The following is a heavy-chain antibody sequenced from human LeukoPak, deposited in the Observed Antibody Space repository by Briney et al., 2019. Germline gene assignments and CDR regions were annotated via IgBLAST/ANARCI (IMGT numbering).Heavy chain of an antibody. CDR2: INHSGST. V-gene: IGHV4-34*01. D-gene: IGHD3-22*01. CDR1: GGSFSGYY. J-gene: IGHJ4*02. Sequence: PSETLSLTCAVYGGSFSGYYWSWIRQPPGKGLEWIGEINHSGSTNYNPSLKSRVTISVDTSKNQFSLKLSSVTAADTAVYYCASFTYDSSGTSDYWGQGTLVTVSS. CDR3: ASFTYDSSGTSDY.